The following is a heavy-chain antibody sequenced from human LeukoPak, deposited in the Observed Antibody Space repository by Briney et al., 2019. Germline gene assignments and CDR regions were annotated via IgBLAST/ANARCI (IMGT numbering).Heavy chain of an antibody. CDR3: ARPRGTADYYYYGMDV. V-gene: IGHV1-2*02. CDR1: GYTFTGYY. Sequence: ASVKVSCKSSGYTFTGYYMHWVRQPPGQGLAWMGWINPNSGGTNYAQKFQGRVTMTRDTSISTAYMELSRLRSDDTAVYYCARPRGTADYYYYGMDVWGQGTTVTVSS. J-gene: IGHJ6*02. CDR2: INPNSGGT. D-gene: IGHD1-26*01.